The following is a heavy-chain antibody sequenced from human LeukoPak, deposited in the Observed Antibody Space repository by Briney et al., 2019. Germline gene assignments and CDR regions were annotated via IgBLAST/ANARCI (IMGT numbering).Heavy chain of an antibody. Sequence: GGSLRLSCTASGFTLSSYAMSWVRQAPGEGLEWVSTIRGSADNTNYAEAVKGRFTISRDNSKNTMYLQMNSLRAEDTAVYYCAKQGFGCWGQGTLVTVSS. CDR2: IRGSADNT. CDR3: AKQGFGC. V-gene: IGHV3-23*01. J-gene: IGHJ4*02. CDR1: GFTLSSYA.